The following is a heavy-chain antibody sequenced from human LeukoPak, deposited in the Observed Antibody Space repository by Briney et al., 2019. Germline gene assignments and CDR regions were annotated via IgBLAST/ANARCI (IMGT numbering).Heavy chain of an antibody. CDR3: VKEGNGAFDI. Sequence: GQSLRLSCSASGFTFSSYVMFWVRQAPGKGLEYDPAVSSIGGSTYYADSVKGRFTISRDNSQNTPYLQMISLRPEDTAVYYCVKEGNGAFDIWGQGTMVTVSS. J-gene: IGHJ3*02. CDR1: GFTFSSYV. D-gene: IGHD2-8*01. CDR2: VSSIGGST. V-gene: IGHV3-64D*09.